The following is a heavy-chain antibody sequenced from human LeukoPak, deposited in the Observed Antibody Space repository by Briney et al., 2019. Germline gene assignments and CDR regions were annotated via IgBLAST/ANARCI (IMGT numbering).Heavy chain of an antibody. D-gene: IGHD3-16*01. CDR3: AGGCYSSFDY. J-gene: IGHJ4*02. V-gene: IGHV6-1*01. CDR1: GDSLSNNNVA. Sequence: QTLSLTCAMSGDSLSNNNVAWNWIRQSPSRGLEWLGRTYYRSKWNTDYAVSVRSRTTSNSDTSKNHFSLQLNSVTPEATAVYYCAGGCYSSFDYWDQGTLVTVSS. CDR2: TYYRSKWNT.